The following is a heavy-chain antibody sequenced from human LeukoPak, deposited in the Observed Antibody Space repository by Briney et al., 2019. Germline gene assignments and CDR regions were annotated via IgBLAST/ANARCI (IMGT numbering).Heavy chain of an antibody. D-gene: IGHD3-10*01. CDR1: GFTFSSYG. J-gene: IGHJ5*02. CDR2: ISYDGSKK. V-gene: IGHV3-30*18. Sequence: GGSLRLSCAASGFTFSSYGMHWVRQAPGKGLEWVGIISYDGSKKYYADSVKGRFTTARDKSKNTLYLQMNRLRAEDTAVYYCAKAYYGSGSPLDWFDRWGQGTLVTVSS. CDR3: AKAYYGSGSPLDWFDR.